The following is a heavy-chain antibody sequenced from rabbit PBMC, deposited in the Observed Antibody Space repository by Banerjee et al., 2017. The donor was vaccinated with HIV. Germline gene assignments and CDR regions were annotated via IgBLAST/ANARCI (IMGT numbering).Heavy chain of an antibody. CDR2: IYAGSSST. V-gene: IGHV1S40*01. D-gene: IGHD7-1*01. CDR1: GFDFSGNA. CDR3: LRRWHSTDL. Sequence: QSLEESGGDLVKPGASLTLTCTASGFDFSGNAMCWVRQAPGKGLEWIAYIYAGSSSTWYASWAKGRFTISKTSSTTVTLQMTSLTAADTATYFCLRRWHSTDLWGQGTRVTVS. J-gene: IGHJ4*01.